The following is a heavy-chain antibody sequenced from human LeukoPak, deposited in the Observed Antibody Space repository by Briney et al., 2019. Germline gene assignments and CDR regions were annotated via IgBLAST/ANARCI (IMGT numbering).Heavy chain of an antibody. CDR2: IKSKNDGGTT. Sequence: PGGSLRLSCAASGFVFNNALMSWVRQAPGKGLEWVGRIKSKNDGGTTDYAAPVKGRFTISRDDSQSALYLQMNSLTNADTAIYYCITTLGDPRDLLTGFTTEAFDMWGQGTKVTVSS. CDR1: GFVFNNAL. V-gene: IGHV3-15*01. J-gene: IGHJ3*02. CDR3: ITTLGDPRDLLTGFTTEAFDM. D-gene: IGHD3-9*01.